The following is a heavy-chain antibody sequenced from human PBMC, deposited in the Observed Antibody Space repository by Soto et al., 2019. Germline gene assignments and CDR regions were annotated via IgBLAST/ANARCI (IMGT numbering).Heavy chain of an antibody. CDR2: ISGGSSDI. CDR1: GFTFSRYS. V-gene: IGHV3-21*01. J-gene: IGHJ5*02. CDR3: ARALSGAYPVGYCDP. Sequence: EVQLVESGGGLVKPGGSLRLSCAASGFTFSRYSMNWVRQAPGKGLEWVSSISGGSSDIYYADSVKGRFTISRDNAKNSLYLQMNSLRAEDTAVYYCARALSGAYPVGYCDPWGQGTLVTVSS. D-gene: IGHD1-26*01.